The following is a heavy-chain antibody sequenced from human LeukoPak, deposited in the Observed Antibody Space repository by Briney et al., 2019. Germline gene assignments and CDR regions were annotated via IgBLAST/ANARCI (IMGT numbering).Heavy chain of an antibody. Sequence: GESLKISCAASGFTFSTYGMHWVRQAPGKGLEWVAVISYDGSNKYYADSVKGRFTISRDNSKNTLYLQMNSLRAEDTAVYYCAKEWRWGDTEVHYYGLNVWGQGTTVTVSS. V-gene: IGHV3-30*18. D-gene: IGHD1-1*01. CDR2: ISYDGSNK. CDR1: GFTFSTYG. J-gene: IGHJ6*02. CDR3: AKEWRWGDTEVHYYGLNV.